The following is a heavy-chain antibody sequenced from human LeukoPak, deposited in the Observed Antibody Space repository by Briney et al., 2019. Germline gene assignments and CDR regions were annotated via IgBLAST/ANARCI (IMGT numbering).Heavy chain of an antibody. Sequence: GGSLRLSCAASGFTFSSYSMNWVRQAPGKGLEWVSSISSSSSYIYYADSVKGRLTISRDNAKNSLYLQMNSLRAEDTAVYYCARDPSSSGWPYNWFDPWGQGTLVTVSS. V-gene: IGHV3-21*01. CDR2: ISSSSSYI. D-gene: IGHD6-19*01. J-gene: IGHJ5*02. CDR1: GFTFSSYS. CDR3: ARDPSSSGWPYNWFDP.